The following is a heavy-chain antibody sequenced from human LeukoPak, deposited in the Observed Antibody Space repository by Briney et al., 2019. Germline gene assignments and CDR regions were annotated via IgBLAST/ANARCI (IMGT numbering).Heavy chain of an antibody. CDR1: GFTFDDYA. CDR3: AKTQEGWFGDTHRGGNWIDP. Sequence: PGRSLRLSCAASGFTFDDYAMHWVRQAPGKGLEWVSGISWNSGSIGYADSVKGRFTISRDNAKNSLYLQMNSLRAEDTALYYCAKTQEGWFGDTHRGGNWIDPWGQGTLVTVSS. J-gene: IGHJ5*02. D-gene: IGHD3-10*01. CDR2: ISWNSGSI. V-gene: IGHV3-9*01.